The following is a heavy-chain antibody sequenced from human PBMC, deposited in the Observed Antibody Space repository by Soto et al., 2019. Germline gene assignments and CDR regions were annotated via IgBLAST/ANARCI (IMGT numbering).Heavy chain of an antibody. V-gene: IGHV3-23*01. J-gene: IGHJ4*02. CDR3: ANTPGAYCCGGSCYRD. D-gene: IGHD2-15*01. Sequence: EVQLLESGGGLVQPGGSLRVSCAASGFTFSSYAMSWVRQAPGKGLEWVSAISGSGSNTYYADSVKGRFTISRDNSKDTLYLQMKSLRAEDTAVYYCANTPGAYCCGGSCYRDWGQGTLVTVSS. CDR1: GFTFSSYA. CDR2: ISGSGSNT.